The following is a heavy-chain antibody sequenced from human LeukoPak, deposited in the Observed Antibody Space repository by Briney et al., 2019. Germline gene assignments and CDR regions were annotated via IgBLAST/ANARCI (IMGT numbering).Heavy chain of an antibody. CDR2: INPNSGGT. J-gene: IGHJ5*02. CDR3: ARGCSGGSCYSFLDP. Sequence: ASAKVSCKASGYTFTSYYMHWVRQAPGQGLEWMGRINPNSGGTNYAQKFQGRVTMTRDTSISTAYMELSRLRSDDTAVYYCARGCSGGSCYSFLDPWGQGTLVTVSS. D-gene: IGHD2-15*01. CDR1: GYTFTSYY. V-gene: IGHV1-2*06.